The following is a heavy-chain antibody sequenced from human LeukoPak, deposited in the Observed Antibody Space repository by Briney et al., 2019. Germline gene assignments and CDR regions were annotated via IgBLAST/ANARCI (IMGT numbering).Heavy chain of an antibody. CDR1: GGSISSYY. V-gene: IGHV4-59*01. Sequence: SETLSLTCTVSGGSISSYYWSWIRQPPGKGLEWIGYIYYSGSTNYNPSLKSRVTISVDTSKNQFSLKLSSVTAADTAVYYCARIRVYSSSWYGSLPYYYYMDVWGKGTTVTVSS. D-gene: IGHD6-13*01. CDR2: IYYSGST. J-gene: IGHJ6*03. CDR3: ARIRVYSSSWYGSLPYYYYMDV.